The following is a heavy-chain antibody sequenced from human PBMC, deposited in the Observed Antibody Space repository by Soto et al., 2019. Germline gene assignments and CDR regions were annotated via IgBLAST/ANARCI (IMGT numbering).Heavy chain of an antibody. J-gene: IGHJ5*02. V-gene: IGHV4-39*01. Sequence: SETLSLTCTVSGGSISSSSYYWGWIRQPPGKGLEWIGSIYYSGSTYYNPSLKSRVTISVDTSKNQFSLKLSSVTAADTAVYYCARSLWFGEPSLNWFDPWGQGTLVTVSS. D-gene: IGHD3-10*01. CDR1: GGSISSSSYY. CDR3: ARSLWFGEPSLNWFDP. CDR2: IYYSGST.